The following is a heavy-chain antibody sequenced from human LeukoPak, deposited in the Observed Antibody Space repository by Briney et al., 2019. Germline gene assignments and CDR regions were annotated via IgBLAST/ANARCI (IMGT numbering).Heavy chain of an antibody. CDR2: INHSGST. J-gene: IGHJ6*03. V-gene: IGHV4-39*07. Sequence: SETLSLTCTVSGGSISSSSYYWSWIRQPPGKGLEWIGEINHSGSTNYNPSLKSRVTISVDTSKNQFSLKLSSVTAADTAVYYCARKAQGFLEWRYYYYYMDVWGKGTTVTVSS. CDR1: GGSISSSSYY. D-gene: IGHD3-3*01. CDR3: ARKAQGFLEWRYYYYYMDV.